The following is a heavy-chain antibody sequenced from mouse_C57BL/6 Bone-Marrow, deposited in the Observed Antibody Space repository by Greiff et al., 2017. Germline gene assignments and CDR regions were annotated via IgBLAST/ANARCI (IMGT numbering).Heavy chain of an antibody. V-gene: IGHV1-81*01. CDR3: AREGLRREFAY. Sequence: VQLQQSGAELARPGASVKLSCKASGYTFTSYGISWVKQRTGKGLEWIGEIYPRSGNTYYNEKFKGKATLTADKSSSTAYMELRSLTSEDSAVYFFAREGLRREFAYWGQGTLVTVSA. D-gene: IGHD2-4*01. CDR2: IYPRSGNT. CDR1: GYTFTSYG. J-gene: IGHJ3*01.